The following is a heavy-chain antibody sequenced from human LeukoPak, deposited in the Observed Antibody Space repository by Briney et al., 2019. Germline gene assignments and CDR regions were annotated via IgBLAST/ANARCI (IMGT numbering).Heavy chain of an antibody. D-gene: IGHD7-27*01. Sequence: SETLSLTCAVSGGSISSSNWWSWVRQPPGKGLEWIGEIYHSGSTNYNPSLKSRVTISVDKSKNQFSLKLSSVTAADTAVYYCASLLNGGVSHWFDPWGQGTLVTVSS. CDR1: GGSISSSNW. V-gene: IGHV4-4*02. CDR3: ASLLNGGVSHWFDP. J-gene: IGHJ5*02. CDR2: IYHSGST.